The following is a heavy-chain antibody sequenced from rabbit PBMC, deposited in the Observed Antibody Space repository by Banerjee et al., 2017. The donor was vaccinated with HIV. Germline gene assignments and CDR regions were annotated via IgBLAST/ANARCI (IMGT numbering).Heavy chain of an antibody. CDR1: GFSLSSSYY. CDR3: ARDYADVGGYGTALGL. D-gene: IGHD7-1*01. Sequence: QSLEESGGDLVKPGASLTLTCTASGFSLSSSYYVCWVRQAPGKGLEWIGCIYSGDVSSFYASWAKGRFTISKTSSTTVTLQMTSLTAADTATYFCARDYADVGGYGTALGLWGQGTLVTVS. CDR2: IYSGDVSS. V-gene: IGHV1S40*01. J-gene: IGHJ3*01.